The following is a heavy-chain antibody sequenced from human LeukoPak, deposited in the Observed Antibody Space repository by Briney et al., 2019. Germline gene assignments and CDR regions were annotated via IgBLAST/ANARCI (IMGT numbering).Heavy chain of an antibody. D-gene: IGHD3-10*01. CDR2: IKNKSDGGTT. V-gene: IGHV3-15*01. Sequence: PGGSLSLSCAASGLTLSYAWIIWVRQAPGKGREWVGRIKNKSDGGTTDYPAPEKDRFTISRDDSKNTRDLQMNSLKIENTAVYYCTITMGGGYYWGQGALVTVSS. J-gene: IGHJ4*02. CDR3: TITMGGGYY. CDR1: GLTLSYAW.